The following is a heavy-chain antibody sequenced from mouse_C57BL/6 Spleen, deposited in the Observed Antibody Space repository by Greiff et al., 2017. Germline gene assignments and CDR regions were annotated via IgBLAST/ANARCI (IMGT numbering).Heavy chain of an antibody. CDR3: ARYGYDWYFDV. CDR1: GYTFTSYW. D-gene: IGHD2-2*01. J-gene: IGHJ1*03. V-gene: IGHV1-61*01. Sequence: VQLQQPGAELVRPGSSVKLSCKASGYTFTSYWMDWVKQRPGQGLEWIGNIYPSDSETHYNQKFKDKATLTVDKSSRTAYMQLSSLTSEDSAVYYCARYGYDWYFDVWGTGTTVTVSS. CDR2: IYPSDSET.